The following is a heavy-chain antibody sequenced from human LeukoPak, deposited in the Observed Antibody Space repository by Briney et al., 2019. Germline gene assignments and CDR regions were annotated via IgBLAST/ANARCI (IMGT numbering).Heavy chain of an antibody. D-gene: IGHD2-15*01. Sequence: SETLSLTCAVSGGSISSSNWWSWVRQPLGKGLEWIGEIYHSGSTNYNPSLKSRVTISVDKSKNQFSLKLSSVTAADTAVYYCASLGYCSGGSCYPTDYWGQGTLVTVSS. V-gene: IGHV4-4*02. J-gene: IGHJ4*02. CDR1: GGSISSSNW. CDR3: ASLGYCSGGSCYPTDY. CDR2: IYHSGST.